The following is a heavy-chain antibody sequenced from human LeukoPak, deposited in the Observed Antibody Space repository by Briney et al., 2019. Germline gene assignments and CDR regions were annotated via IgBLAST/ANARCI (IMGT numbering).Heavy chain of an antibody. Sequence: GGSLRLSCAASGFIFSQYSINWVRQAPGKGLEWVSHIRSTGDTFYADSVKGRFTISRDNARNSLYLQMNSLRAEDTAMYYCARGLTQIPRLAAGLGHWGQGTLVTVSS. V-gene: IGHV3-48*01. CDR2: IRSTGDT. CDR1: GFIFSQYS. CDR3: ARGLTQIPRLAAGLGH. J-gene: IGHJ4*02. D-gene: IGHD4-23*01.